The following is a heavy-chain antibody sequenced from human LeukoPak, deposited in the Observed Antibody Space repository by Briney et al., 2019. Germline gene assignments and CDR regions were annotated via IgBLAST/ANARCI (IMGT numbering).Heavy chain of an antibody. J-gene: IGHJ4*02. Sequence: GGSLRLSWAASGFTFDDYAVHWVRHAPGKGLEWVSSISWNSGSIGYADSVKGRFTISRDNAKNSLYLQMNSLRAEETALYYCGKGGRDGYNAFDYWGQGTLVTVSS. D-gene: IGHD5-24*01. CDR1: GFTFDDYA. CDR2: ISWNSGSI. CDR3: GKGGRDGYNAFDY. V-gene: IGHV3-9*01.